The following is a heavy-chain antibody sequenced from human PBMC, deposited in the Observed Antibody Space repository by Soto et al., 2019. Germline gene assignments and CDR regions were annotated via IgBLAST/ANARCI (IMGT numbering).Heavy chain of an antibody. CDR2: IYPTGKT. J-gene: IGHJ6*02. CDR1: NGSISSGGYS. D-gene: IGHD3-16*01. Sequence: SETLSLTCTVSNGSISSGGYSWSWIRQTPGKGLEWIGYIYPTGKTYYNPSLKNRATLSIDTSQNQFSLQLTSVTAADTAVYYCARAPPGPAPRWGVWGHGTTVTVSS. CDR3: ARAPPGPAPRWGV. V-gene: IGHV4-30-2*01.